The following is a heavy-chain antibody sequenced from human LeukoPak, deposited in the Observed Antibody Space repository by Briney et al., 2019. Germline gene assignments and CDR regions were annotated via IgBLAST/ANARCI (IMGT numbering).Heavy chain of an antibody. CDR2: IYYSGST. V-gene: IGHV4-39*02. D-gene: IGHD1-26*01. CDR3: ARESVEVWELLPNWFDP. Sequence: PSETLSLTCTVSGGSISSSSYHWGWIRQPPGKGLEWIGSIYYSGSTHYNPSLKSRVTISVDTSKNQFSLKLSSVTAADTAVYYCARESVEVWELLPNWFDPWGQGTLVTVSS. CDR1: GGSISSSSYH. J-gene: IGHJ5*02.